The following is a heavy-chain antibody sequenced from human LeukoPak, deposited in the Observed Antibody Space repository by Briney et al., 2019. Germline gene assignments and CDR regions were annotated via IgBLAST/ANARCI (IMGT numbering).Heavy chain of an antibody. CDR2: ISGSGGAT. V-gene: IGHV3-23*01. J-gene: IGHJ4*02. D-gene: IGHD4-23*01. Sequence: LSGGSLRLSCAASGFTFSSYAMSWVRQAPGKGLEWVSAISGSGGATYYADSVEGRFTISRDNSKNTLYLQMNSLRAEDTAMYYCAKEADYGGNEREIDYWGQGTLVTVSS. CDR1: GFTFSSYA. CDR3: AKEADYGGNEREIDY.